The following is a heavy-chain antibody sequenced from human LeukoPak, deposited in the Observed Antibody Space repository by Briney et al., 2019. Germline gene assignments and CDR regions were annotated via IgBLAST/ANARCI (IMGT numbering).Heavy chain of an antibody. CDR2: MKEDGSEE. V-gene: IGHV3-7*01. J-gene: IGHJ4*02. Sequence: SGGSLRLSCAASGFTFSSYGMHWVRQAPGKGPEWVAGMKEDGSEEYYVDFVKGRFTISRDNAKSLLYLQMNSLRVDDTAVYYCVRDRGYSSFDYWGQGTLVTVSS. CDR1: GFTFSSYG. CDR3: VRDRGYSSFDY. D-gene: IGHD5-18*01.